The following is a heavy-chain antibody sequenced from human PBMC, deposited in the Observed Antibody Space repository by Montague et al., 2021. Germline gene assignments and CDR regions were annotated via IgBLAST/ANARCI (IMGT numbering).Heavy chain of an antibody. Sequence: SETLSLTCTVSSGSIFHAHWSWVRRPPGKGLEWLWSMFFGGATSNNPSLKSRVTMSIDTATNQFPLKLSFVTAADTAGYYCAKQDYFVSGTSYKGFDPWGQGILVTVSS. D-gene: IGHD3-10*01. CDR2: MFFGGAT. CDR1: SGSIFHAH. CDR3: AKQDYFVSGTSYKGFDP. J-gene: IGHJ5*02. V-gene: IGHV4-59*08.